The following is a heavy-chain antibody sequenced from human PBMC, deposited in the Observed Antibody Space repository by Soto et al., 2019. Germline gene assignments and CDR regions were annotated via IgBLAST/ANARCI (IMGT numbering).Heavy chain of an antibody. D-gene: IGHD3-9*01. CDR1: GFAFSYYW. CDR2: INSDGSNT. CDR3: ARIKGGPLRYTNS. V-gene: IGHV3-74*01. J-gene: IGHJ4*02. Sequence: EVQLVESGGGLVQPGGSLRLSCAASGFAFSYYWMHWVRQAPGKGLVWVSRINSDGSNTSFADSVKGRFTISRDNAKNALDLQMNSLRAEDTAVYYCARIKGGPLRYTNSWGQGPLVTVSS.